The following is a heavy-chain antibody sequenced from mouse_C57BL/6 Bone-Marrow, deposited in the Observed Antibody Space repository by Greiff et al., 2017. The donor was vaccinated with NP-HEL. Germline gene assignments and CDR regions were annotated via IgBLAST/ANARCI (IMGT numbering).Heavy chain of an antibody. V-gene: IGHV6-3*01. CDR2: IRLKSDNYAT. Sequence: QSGGGLVQPGGSMKLSCVASGFTFSNYWMTWVRQSPEKGLEWVAQIRLKSDNYATHYAESVKGRFTISRDASKSSVYLQMNNLKAEDTGIYYCTEPGSSYGYWGQGTTLTVSS. D-gene: IGHD1-1*01. CDR1: GFTFSNYW. CDR3: TEPGSSYGY. J-gene: IGHJ2*01.